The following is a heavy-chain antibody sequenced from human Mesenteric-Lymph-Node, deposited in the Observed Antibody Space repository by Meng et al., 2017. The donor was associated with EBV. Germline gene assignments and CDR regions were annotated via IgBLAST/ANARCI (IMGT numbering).Heavy chain of an antibody. CDR1: GGSVSGYS. CDR2: IHHSETA. Sequence: QVQVQQWGEGLLKPSGTLALTCVIYGGSVSGYSWNWIRQAPGKGLEWIGKIHHSETADYNPSLEDRVIISADTSKNQFSLKLTSVTAADTAVYYCARQGYCRTTTCSTWFDPWGQGTLVTVSS. V-gene: IGHV4-34*01. J-gene: IGHJ5*02. D-gene: IGHD2-2*01. CDR3: ARQGYCRTTTCSTWFDP.